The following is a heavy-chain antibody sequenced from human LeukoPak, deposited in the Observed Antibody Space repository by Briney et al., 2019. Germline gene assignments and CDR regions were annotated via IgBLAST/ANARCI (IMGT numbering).Heavy chain of an antibody. CDR2: INHSGST. CDR3: ARDFSSGWFFDY. Sequence: SETLSLTCAVYGGSFSGYYWSWIRQPPGKGLEWIGEINHSGSTNYNPSLKSRVTISVDTSKNQFSLKLSSVTAADTAVYYCARDFSSGWFFDYWGQGTLVTVSS. V-gene: IGHV4-34*01. CDR1: GGSFSGYY. D-gene: IGHD6-19*01. J-gene: IGHJ4*02.